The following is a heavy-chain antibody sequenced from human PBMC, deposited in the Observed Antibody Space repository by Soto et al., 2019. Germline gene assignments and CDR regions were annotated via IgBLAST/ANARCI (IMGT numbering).Heavy chain of an antibody. CDR2: VNPNRGNT. V-gene: IGHV1-8*01. CDR1: GYTFTSYD. CDR3: ASWVPQVWRLSTIFGVVPTDYYYYYGMDV. Sequence: GASGKGSCKASGYTFTSYDINWVRQATGQGLEWMGWVNPNRGNTGYAQKFQGRVTMTRNTSISTAYMELSSLRSEDTAVYYCASWVPQVWRLSTIFGVVPTDYYYYYGMDVWGQGTTVTVSS. D-gene: IGHD3-3*01. J-gene: IGHJ6*02.